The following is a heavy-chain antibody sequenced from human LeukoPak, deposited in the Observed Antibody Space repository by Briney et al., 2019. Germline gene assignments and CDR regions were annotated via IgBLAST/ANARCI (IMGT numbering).Heavy chain of an antibody. J-gene: IGHJ4*02. CDR3: ARGSYGGNGDY. CDR2: INPSGGST. V-gene: IGHV1-46*01. Sequence: ASVKVSCKASGYSFTSYYMHWVRQAPGQGLEWMGIINPSGGSTTYAQKFQGRVTMTRDTSTNTVCMELSSLRSEDTAVYYCARGSYGGNGDYWGQGTLVTVSS. D-gene: IGHD4-23*01. CDR1: GYSFTSYY.